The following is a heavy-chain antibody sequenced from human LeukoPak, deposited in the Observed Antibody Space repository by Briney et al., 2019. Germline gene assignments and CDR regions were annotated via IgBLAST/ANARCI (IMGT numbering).Heavy chain of an antibody. J-gene: IGHJ4*02. Sequence: SETLSLTCAVYGGSFSGYYWSWIRQPPGKGLEWSGEINDSGSTNYNPSLKSRVTISVDTSKNQFSLKLSSVTAADTAVYYCARGTRYGYRYWGQGTLVTVSS. V-gene: IGHV4-34*01. CDR1: GGSFSGYY. CDR3: ARGTRYGYRY. CDR2: INDSGST. D-gene: IGHD3-16*02.